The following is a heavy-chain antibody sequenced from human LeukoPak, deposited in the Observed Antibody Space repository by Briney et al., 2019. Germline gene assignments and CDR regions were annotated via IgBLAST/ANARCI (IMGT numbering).Heavy chain of an antibody. CDR1: GGSISSDSYY. CDR2: IYSGGTT. CDR3: ARHSRNCSGGYCYLYY. D-gene: IGHD2-15*01. V-gene: IGHV4-39*01. Sequence: SETLSLTCAVSGGSISSDSYYWGWIRQPPGTGLEWIGSIYSGGTTYYNPSLKSRVTISVDTSKNQFSLKLTSVTAADTAAYYCARHSRNCSGGYCYLYYWGQGTPVTVSS. J-gene: IGHJ4*02.